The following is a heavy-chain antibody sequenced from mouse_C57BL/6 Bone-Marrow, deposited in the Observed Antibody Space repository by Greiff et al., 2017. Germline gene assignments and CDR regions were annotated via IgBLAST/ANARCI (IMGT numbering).Heavy chain of an antibody. J-gene: IGHJ1*03. Sequence: QVQLQQSGAELARPGASVKLSCKASGYTFTSYGISWVKQSTGQGLEWIGEIYPRSGNTYYNEKFKGKATLTADKSSSTAYMELRSLTSEDSAVYFCARYRYYGSPWYFDVWGTGTTVTVSS. D-gene: IGHD1-1*01. CDR2: IYPRSGNT. V-gene: IGHV1-81*01. CDR3: ARYRYYGSPWYFDV. CDR1: GYTFTSYG.